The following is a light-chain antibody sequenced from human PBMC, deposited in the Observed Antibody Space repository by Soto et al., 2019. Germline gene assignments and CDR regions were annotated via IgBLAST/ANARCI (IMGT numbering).Light chain of an antibody. Sequence: EMVMTQSPATLSVSPGERVTLSCRASQSVSSYLAWYQQKPGQPPRLLLYVASTRAAGIPARFSGSGSGTEFTLTISRLQSEDFAVYYCQQYKDWPSRFGQGTKVEIK. J-gene: IGKJ1*01. CDR3: QQYKDWPSR. CDR1: QSVSSY. V-gene: IGKV3-15*01. CDR2: VAS.